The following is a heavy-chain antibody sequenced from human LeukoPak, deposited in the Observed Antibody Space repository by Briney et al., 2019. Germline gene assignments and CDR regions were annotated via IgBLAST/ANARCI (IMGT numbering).Heavy chain of an antibody. CDR1: GFTFSSYD. CDR3: TKDSDLFTIFGVVLDS. D-gene: IGHD3-3*01. J-gene: IGHJ4*02. V-gene: IGHV3-13*01. Sequence: PGGSLRLSCAASGFTFSSYDMHWVRQATGKGLEWVSAIGTAGDTYYPGSVKGRFTISRENAKNSLYLQMNSLRAGDTAVYYCTKDSDLFTIFGVVLDSWGQGTQVTVSS. CDR2: IGTAGDT.